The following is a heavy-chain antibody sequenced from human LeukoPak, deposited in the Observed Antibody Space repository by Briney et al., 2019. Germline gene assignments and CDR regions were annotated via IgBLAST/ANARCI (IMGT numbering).Heavy chain of an antibody. Sequence: PSETLSLTCTVPGGSISSGSYYWSWIRQPAGKGLEWIGRIYTSGSTNYNPSLKSRVTISVDTSKNQFSLKLSSVTAADTAVYYCARDGSGSYYRMYFDYWGQGTLVTVSS. J-gene: IGHJ4*02. V-gene: IGHV4-61*02. CDR2: IYTSGST. CDR3: ARDGSGSYYRMYFDY. D-gene: IGHD3-10*01. CDR1: GGSISSGSYY.